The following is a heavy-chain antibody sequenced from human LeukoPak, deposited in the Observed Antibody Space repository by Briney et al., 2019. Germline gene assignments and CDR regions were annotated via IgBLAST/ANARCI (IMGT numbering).Heavy chain of an antibody. V-gene: IGHV3-23*01. CDR1: GFTFSSYA. J-gene: IGHJ4*02. Sequence: GGSLRLSCAASGFTFSSYAMSWVRQAPGKGLEWVSAISGSGGSTYYADSVKGRFTISRDNSKNTLYLQMNSLRAEDTAVYYCVKAVWYSSSFDYWGQGTLVTVSS. CDR2: ISGSGGST. CDR3: VKAVWYSSSFDY. D-gene: IGHD6-6*01.